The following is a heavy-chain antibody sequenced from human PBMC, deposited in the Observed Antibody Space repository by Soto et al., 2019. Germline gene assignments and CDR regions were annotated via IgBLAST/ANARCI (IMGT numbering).Heavy chain of an antibody. D-gene: IGHD3-22*01. Sequence: SETLSLTCTVSGGSISSGGYYWSWIRQHPGKGLEWIGYIYYSGSTYYNPSLKSRVTIPVDTSKNQFSLKLSSVTAADTAVYYCARDLSEDSSGWFDPWGQGTLVTVSS. CDR3: ARDLSEDSSGWFDP. CDR2: IYYSGST. J-gene: IGHJ5*02. V-gene: IGHV4-31*03. CDR1: GGSISSGGYY.